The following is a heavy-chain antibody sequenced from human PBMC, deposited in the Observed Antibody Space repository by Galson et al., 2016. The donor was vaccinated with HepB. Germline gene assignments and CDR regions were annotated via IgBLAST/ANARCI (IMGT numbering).Heavy chain of an antibody. J-gene: IGHJ4*02. CDR3: ARATSSSWYVLDY. Sequence: CAISGDSVSRLSATWNWIRQSPSRGLEWLGRTFYRSKWYKDYAASVKSRITVNADTSRNQFTLQLNSVTPKDAALYCCARATSSSWYVLDYWGQGTLVAVSS. D-gene: IGHD6-13*01. CDR2: TFYRSKWYK. CDR1: GDSVSRLSAT. V-gene: IGHV6-1*01.